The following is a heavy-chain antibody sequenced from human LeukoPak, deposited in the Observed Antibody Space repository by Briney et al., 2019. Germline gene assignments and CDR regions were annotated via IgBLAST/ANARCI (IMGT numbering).Heavy chain of an antibody. J-gene: IGHJ3*02. V-gene: IGHV4-59*01. D-gene: IGHD6-19*01. Sequence: SETLSLTCTVSGGSISSYYWSWIRQPPGKGLEWIGYIYYSGSTNYNPSLKSRVTISVDTSKNQFSLKLSSVTAADTAVYYCARSNYSSGWSSYAFDIWGQGTMVTVSS. CDR3: ARSNYSSGWSSYAFDI. CDR1: GGSISSYY. CDR2: IYYSGST.